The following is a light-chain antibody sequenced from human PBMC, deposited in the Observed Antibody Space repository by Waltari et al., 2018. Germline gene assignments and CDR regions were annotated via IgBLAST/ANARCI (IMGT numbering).Light chain of an antibody. J-gene: IGLJ2*01. Sequence: SYDLTQPPSVSVSPGQTASITCSGDKLGHKYAYWYQQKPGQSPVLVIYQDNKRPSGIPERFSGSNSGNTATLTISGTQAMDEADYYCQAWDSSTAVFGGGTKLTVL. CDR3: QAWDSSTAV. V-gene: IGLV3-1*01. CDR1: KLGHKY. CDR2: QDN.